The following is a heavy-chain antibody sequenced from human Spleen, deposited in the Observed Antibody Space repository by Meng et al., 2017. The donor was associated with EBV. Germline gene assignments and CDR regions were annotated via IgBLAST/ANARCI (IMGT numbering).Heavy chain of an antibody. CDR1: GYTFIHYG. CDR3: ARDRSEMAGSWGGY. J-gene: IGHJ4*01. Sequence: QVQRGKAGAWVEKPGAPVTGSFKASGYTFIHYGINWVRQAPGQGLEWMGWVSPYNGYTSYAQNLKGRVTMTTDTSTNTAYMTLRSLRSDDTAVYYCARDRSEMAGSWGGYWGRGSLVTVSS. D-gene: IGHD5-24*01. CDR2: VSPYNGYT. V-gene: IGHV1-18*01.